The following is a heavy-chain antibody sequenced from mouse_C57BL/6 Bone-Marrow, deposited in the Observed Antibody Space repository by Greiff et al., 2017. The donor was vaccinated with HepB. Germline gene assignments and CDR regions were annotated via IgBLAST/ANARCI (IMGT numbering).Heavy chain of an antibody. J-gene: IGHJ4*01. CDR3: TRPLYYDYDGGYAMDY. CDR2: IDPETGGT. D-gene: IGHD2-4*01. CDR1: GYTFTDYE. V-gene: IGHV1-15*01. Sequence: VQLVESGAELVRPGASVTLSCKASGYTFTDYEMHWVKQTPVHGLEWIGAIDPETGGTAYNQKFKGKAILTADKSSSTAYMELRSLTSEDSAVYYCTRPLYYDYDGGYAMDYWGQGTSVTVSS.